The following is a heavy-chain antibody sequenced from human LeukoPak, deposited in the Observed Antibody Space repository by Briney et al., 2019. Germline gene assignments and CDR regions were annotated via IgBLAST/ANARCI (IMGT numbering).Heavy chain of an antibody. J-gene: IGHJ4*02. V-gene: IGHV3-33*01. CDR1: GFTFRSYG. D-gene: IGHD6-13*01. CDR2: IWHDGSNK. Sequence: GGSLRLSCAASGFTFRSYGIHWVRQTPGKGLEWVTMIWHDGSNKYYADSVKGRFTISRDNSENTVYLQMNSLRAEDTAVYYCARSYSSRKLGYWGQGTLVTVSS. CDR3: ARSYSSRKLGY.